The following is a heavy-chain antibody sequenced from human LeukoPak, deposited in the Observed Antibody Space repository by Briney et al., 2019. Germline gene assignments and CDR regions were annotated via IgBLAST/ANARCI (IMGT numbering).Heavy chain of an antibody. Sequence: ASVTVSCKASGYTFTSYDINWVRQATGQGREWMGWMNPNSGNTGYAQKFQGRVTMTSNTSISTAYMELSSLRSEDTAVYYCARFSGRGVVSYYYYYGMDVWGQGTTVTVSS. CDR1: GYTFTSYD. CDR2: MNPNSGNT. V-gene: IGHV1-8*01. J-gene: IGHJ6*02. CDR3: ARFSGRGVVSYYYYYGMDV. D-gene: IGHD3-3*01.